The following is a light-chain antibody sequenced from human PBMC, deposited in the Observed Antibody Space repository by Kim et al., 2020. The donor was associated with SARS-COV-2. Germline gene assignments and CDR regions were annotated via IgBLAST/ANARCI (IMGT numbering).Light chain of an antibody. CDR3: QQYNNWPPLT. CDR1: QSVRSN. Sequence: EIVMTQSPATLSVSPGERATLSCRASQSVRSNLAWYQQKPGQAPRLLIYDAYTRATGIPARFSGSGSETKFTLTISSLQSEDFAIYYCQQYNNWPPLTFGGGTKVDIK. CDR2: DAY. V-gene: IGKV3-15*01. J-gene: IGKJ4*01.